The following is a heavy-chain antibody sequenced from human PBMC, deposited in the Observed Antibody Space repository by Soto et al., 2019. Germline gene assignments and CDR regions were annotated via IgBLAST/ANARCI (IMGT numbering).Heavy chain of an antibody. CDR2: LYTEGTT. CDR3: LRPRPSGENYGMDV. Sequence: XGSLRLSFVASGLTVSHNYMSWVRQAPEMGLEWVSILYTEGTTYYADSVKGRFTISRDSSKNTLFLQMDSLRAEDTAVYYCLRPRPSGENYGMDVWGQGNTVTV. V-gene: IGHV3-53*01. D-gene: IGHD3-16*01. CDR1: GLTVSHNY. J-gene: IGHJ6*02.